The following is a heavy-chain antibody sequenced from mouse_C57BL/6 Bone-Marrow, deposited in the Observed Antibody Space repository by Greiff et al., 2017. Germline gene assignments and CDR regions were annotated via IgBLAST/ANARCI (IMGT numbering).Heavy chain of an antibody. D-gene: IGHD1-1*01. J-gene: IGHJ1*03. CDR3: ARSAYYYGGYFDV. V-gene: IGHV1-54*01. CDR2: INPGSGGP. CDR1: GYAFTNYL. Sequence: QVQLQQSGAELVRPGTSVKVSCKASGYAFTNYLIEWVKQRPGQGLEWIGVINPGSGGPNYKGKFKGKATLTADKSSSTAYMQLSSLTSEDSAVYFCARSAYYYGGYFDVWGTGTTVTVSS.